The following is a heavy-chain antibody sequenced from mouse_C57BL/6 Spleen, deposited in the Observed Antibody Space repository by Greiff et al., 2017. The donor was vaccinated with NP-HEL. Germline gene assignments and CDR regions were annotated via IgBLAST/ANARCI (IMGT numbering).Heavy chain of an antibody. D-gene: IGHD1-2*01. CDR2: IWRGGST. V-gene: IGHV2-5*01. Sequence: VKLMESGPGLVQPSQSLSITCTVSGFSLTSYGVHWVRQSPGKGLEWLGVIWRGGSTDYNAAFMSRLSITQDNSKSQVFFKMNSLQADDTAIYYCAKTASNYLDYWGQGTTLTVSS. CDR3: AKTASNYLDY. CDR1: GFSLTSYG. J-gene: IGHJ2*01.